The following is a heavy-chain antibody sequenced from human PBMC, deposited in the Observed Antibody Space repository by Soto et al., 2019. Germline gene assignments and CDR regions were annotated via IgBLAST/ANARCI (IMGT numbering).Heavy chain of an antibody. CDR3: AREQHDYGAVGAFDI. J-gene: IGHJ3*02. CDR1: GYTFTGYY. V-gene: IGHV1-2*04. D-gene: IGHD4-17*01. Sequence: ASVKVSCKASGYTFTGYYMHWVRQAPGQGLEWMGWINPNSGGTNYAQKFQGWVTMTRDTSISTAYMELSRLRSDDTAVYYCAREQHDYGAVGAFDIWGQGTMVTVS. CDR2: INPNSGGT.